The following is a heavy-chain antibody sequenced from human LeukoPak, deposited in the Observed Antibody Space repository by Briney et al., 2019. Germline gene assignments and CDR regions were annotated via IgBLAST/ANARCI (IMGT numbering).Heavy chain of an antibody. J-gene: IGHJ4*02. D-gene: IGHD3-10*01. CDR1: GGSISSGGYS. V-gene: IGHV4-30-2*01. CDR2: IYHSGSS. Sequence: SETLSLTCAVSGGSISSGGYSWSWIRQPPGKGLEWIGYIYHSGSSYYNPSLKSRVTISVDRSKNQFSLKLSSVTAADTAVYYCARVPHYGSGSYWAFDYWGQGTLVTVSS. CDR3: ARVPHYGSGSYWAFDY.